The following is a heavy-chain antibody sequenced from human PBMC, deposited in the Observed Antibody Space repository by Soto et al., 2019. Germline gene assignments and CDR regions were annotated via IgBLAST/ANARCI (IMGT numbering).Heavy chain of an antibody. J-gene: IGHJ4*02. CDR1: GGSISGYY. CDR3: ARHRYSYGVYYFDY. V-gene: IGHV4-59*08. CDR2: MYNTGST. Sequence: SETLSLTCTVSGGSISGYYWSWIRQPPGKGLEWIGYMYNTGSTVYNPSFKSRVTISVDTSKNQFSLKLSSVTAADTAVYYCARHRYSYGVYYFDYWGQGTLVTVSS. D-gene: IGHD5-18*01.